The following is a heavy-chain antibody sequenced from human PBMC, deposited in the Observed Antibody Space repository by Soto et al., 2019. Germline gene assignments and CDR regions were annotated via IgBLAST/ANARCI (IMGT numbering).Heavy chain of an antibody. Sequence: QITLKESGPPLVRPTQTLTLTCAFSGFSLSTSGVGVGWIRQPPGKALEWLAVIYWDDSKHYNPSLRSRLTITKDTSKNQVVLTMTNMAPRDTGTYYCAHKGPEDWPLDYWGQGTLVTVSS. D-gene: IGHD3-9*01. CDR2: IYWDDSK. CDR1: GFSLSTSGVG. CDR3: AHKGPEDWPLDY. J-gene: IGHJ4*02. V-gene: IGHV2-5*02.